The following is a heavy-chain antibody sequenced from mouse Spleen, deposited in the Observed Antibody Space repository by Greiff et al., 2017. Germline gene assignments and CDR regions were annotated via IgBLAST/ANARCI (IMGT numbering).Heavy chain of an antibody. Sequence: VQLQQSGAELARPGASVKMSCKASGYTFTSYTMHWVKQRPGQGLEWIGYINPSSGYTKYNQKFKDKATLTADKSSSTAYMQLSSLTSEDSAVYYCARWELGRDYFDYGGQGTTLTVSS. J-gene: IGHJ2*01. CDR2: INPSSGYT. D-gene: IGHD4-1*01. V-gene: IGHV1-4*01. CDR3: ARWELGRDYFDY. CDR1: GYTFTSYT.